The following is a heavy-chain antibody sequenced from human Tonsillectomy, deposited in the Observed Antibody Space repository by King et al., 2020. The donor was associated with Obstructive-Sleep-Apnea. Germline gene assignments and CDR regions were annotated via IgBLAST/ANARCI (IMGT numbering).Heavy chain of an antibody. CDR2: IYCSGST. CDR3: ARGGLYYDSSGYRYYFDY. CDR1: GGSISSYY. V-gene: IGHV4-59*01. D-gene: IGHD3-22*01. J-gene: IGHJ4*02. Sequence: QLQESGPGLVKPSETLSLTCTVSGGSISSYYWSWIRQPPGKGLEWIGYIYCSGSTNYNPSLKSRVTISLDTSKNQFSLKLSSVTAADTAVYYCARGGLYYDSSGYRYYFDYWGQGTLVTVSS.